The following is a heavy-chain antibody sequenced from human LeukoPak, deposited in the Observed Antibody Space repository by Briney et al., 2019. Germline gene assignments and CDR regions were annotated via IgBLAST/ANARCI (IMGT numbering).Heavy chain of an antibody. J-gene: IGHJ5*02. CDR1: GGTFSSYA. Sequence: SVKVSCKASGGTFSSYAISWVRQAPGQGLEWMGGIIPIFGTANYAQKFQGRVTITADESTSTAYMELSSLRSEDTAVYYCARGVYYDFWSGYSTRWFDPWGQGTLVTVSS. D-gene: IGHD3-3*01. V-gene: IGHV1-69*01. CDR2: IIPIFGTA. CDR3: ARGVYYDFWSGYSTRWFDP.